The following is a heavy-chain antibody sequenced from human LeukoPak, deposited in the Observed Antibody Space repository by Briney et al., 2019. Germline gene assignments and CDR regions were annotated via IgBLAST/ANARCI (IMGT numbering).Heavy chain of an antibody. CDR3: AGSCWRPQYYFDY. CDR1: GGSISSGDYY. V-gene: IGHV4-30-4*01. Sequence: SRTLSLTCSVSGGSISSGDYYWSWIRQPPGKGLEWIGYIYYSGSTYYNPSLKSRVTISVDTSKNQFSLKLSSVTAADTAVYYCAGSCWRPQYYFDYWGQGTLVTVSS. CDR2: IYYSGST. D-gene: IGHD3-10*01. J-gene: IGHJ4*02.